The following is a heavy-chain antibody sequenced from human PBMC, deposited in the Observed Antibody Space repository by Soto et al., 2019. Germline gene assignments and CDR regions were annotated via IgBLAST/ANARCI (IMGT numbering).Heavy chain of an antibody. V-gene: IGHV4-39*01. CDR2: IYYIGNT. CDR1: NGSISSRSSY. Sequence: QLQLQESGSGLVKPSETLSLTCIVSNGSISSRSSYWGWIRQTPGKGLEWIGSIYYIGNTYYNPSLDSRATISIDTSNTQFSLKMNSVPAADTAVYFCGGQDYGAKGYYFENWCQGALVTVSS. J-gene: IGHJ4*02. D-gene: IGHD4-17*01. CDR3: GGQDYGAKGYYFEN.